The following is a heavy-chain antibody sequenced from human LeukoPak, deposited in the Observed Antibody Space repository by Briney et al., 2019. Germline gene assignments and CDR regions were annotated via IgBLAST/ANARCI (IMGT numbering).Heavy chain of an antibody. Sequence: SQTLSLTCTVSGGSISSGGYYWSWIRQHPGKGLGWIGYIYYSGSTYYNPSLKSRVAISVDTSKNQFSLKLSSVTAADTAVYYCARDKGGNSNFDYWGQGTLVTVSS. J-gene: IGHJ4*02. CDR3: ARDKGGNSNFDY. D-gene: IGHD4-23*01. CDR1: GGSISSGGYY. V-gene: IGHV4-31*03. CDR2: IYYSGST.